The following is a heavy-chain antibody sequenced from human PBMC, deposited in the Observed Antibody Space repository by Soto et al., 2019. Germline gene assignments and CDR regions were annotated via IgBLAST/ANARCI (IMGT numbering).Heavy chain of an antibody. V-gene: IGHV3-74*01. CDR3: AKDSWYFDL. D-gene: IGHD6-13*01. CDR1: GFIFTNFW. CDR2: IDTSGSST. Sequence: GGSLRVSCYASGFIFTNFWMHWVRQVPGKGLVWVSRIDTSGSSTSYADSVKGRFTISRDNAKNTVSLQMNSLRAEDTGVYYCAKDSWYFDLWSQGSLVTVSS. J-gene: IGHJ4*02.